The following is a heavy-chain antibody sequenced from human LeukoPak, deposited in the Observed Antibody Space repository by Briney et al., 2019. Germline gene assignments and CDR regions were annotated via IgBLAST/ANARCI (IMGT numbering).Heavy chain of an antibody. V-gene: IGHV1-46*03. CDR2: FNPSGGTT. Sequence: GASVKVSCKASGYTFTNYFMHWVRQAPGQGLEWMGFFNPSGGTTSYAQNFQGRVTMTMDTSTSTVYMELSSLRSEDTAVYYCARLYDISNSWFDPWGQGTLVTVSS. D-gene: IGHD3-9*01. J-gene: IGHJ5*02. CDR3: ARLYDISNSWFDP. CDR1: GYTFTNYF.